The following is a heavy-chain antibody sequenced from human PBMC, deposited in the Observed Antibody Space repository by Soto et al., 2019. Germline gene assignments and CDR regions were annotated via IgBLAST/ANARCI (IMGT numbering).Heavy chain of an antibody. V-gene: IGHV3-53*02. Sequence: EVQLVETGGGLIQPGGSLRLSCAASEFTVSSNYMSWVRQAPGKGLEWVSVIYSGGSTYYADSVKGRFTISRDNSKNTLYLQMNSLRAEDTAVYYCARGWFRELFPFDPWGQGTLVTVSS. CDR3: ARGWFRELFPFDP. D-gene: IGHD3-10*01. J-gene: IGHJ5*02. CDR1: EFTVSSNY. CDR2: IYSGGST.